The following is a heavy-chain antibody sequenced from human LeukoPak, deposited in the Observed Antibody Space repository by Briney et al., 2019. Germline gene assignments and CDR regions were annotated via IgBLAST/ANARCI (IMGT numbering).Heavy chain of an antibody. Sequence: GGSLRLSCAASVVSFRTSGMSWVRPAPGKGLGWVSSISNGGGYIYYADSVRGRSTLSRDKAKNSLYLQMKSLRAEDKAVYYCSRDGSGDEYFQHWGKGTLVTVSS. CDR1: VVSFRTSG. D-gene: IGHD4-17*01. CDR3: SRDGSGDEYFQH. CDR2: ISNGGGYI. J-gene: IGHJ1*01. V-gene: IGHV3-21*01.